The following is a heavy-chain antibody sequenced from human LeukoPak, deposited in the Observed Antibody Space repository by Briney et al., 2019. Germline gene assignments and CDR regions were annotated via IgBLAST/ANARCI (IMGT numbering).Heavy chain of an antibody. Sequence: PGGSLRLSCAASGFTFSRYWMHWVRQAPGKGLVWVSCIKSDGSSTSTADSAKGRFTISRDNAKNTVYLQMNSLRAEDTAVYYCVRDNRSYNFDYWGQGTLSPSPQ. CDR2: IKSDGSST. D-gene: IGHD1-26*01. J-gene: IGHJ4*02. CDR3: VRDNRSYNFDY. CDR1: GFTFSRYW. V-gene: IGHV3-74*01.